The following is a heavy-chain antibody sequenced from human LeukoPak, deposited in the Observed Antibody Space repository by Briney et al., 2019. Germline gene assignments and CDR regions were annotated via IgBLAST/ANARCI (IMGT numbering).Heavy chain of an antibody. D-gene: IGHD3-10*02. V-gene: IGHV3-21*01. J-gene: IGHJ6*04. CDR1: GFTFSSYS. CDR2: ISSSSSYI. Sequence: GGSLRLSCAASGFTFSSYSMNWVRQAPGKGLEWVSSISSSSSYIYYADSVKGRFTISRDNAKDSLYLQMNSLRAEDTAVYYCAELGITMIGGVWGKGTTVTISS. CDR3: AELGITMIGGV.